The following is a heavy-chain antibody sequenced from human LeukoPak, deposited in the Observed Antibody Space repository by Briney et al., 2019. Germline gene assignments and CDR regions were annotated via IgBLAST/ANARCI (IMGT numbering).Heavy chain of an antibody. CDR1: GGSISSGSYY. Sequence: SETLSLTCTVSGGSISSGSYYWNWIRQPAGKGLEWIGRIYSSGSTNYNPSLKSRVTISVDTSKNQFSLKLRSVTAADTAVYYCARVTGYMIEDYFDYWGQGTLVTVSS. CDR3: ARVTGYMIEDYFDY. J-gene: IGHJ4*02. D-gene: IGHD3-22*01. V-gene: IGHV4-61*02. CDR2: IYSSGST.